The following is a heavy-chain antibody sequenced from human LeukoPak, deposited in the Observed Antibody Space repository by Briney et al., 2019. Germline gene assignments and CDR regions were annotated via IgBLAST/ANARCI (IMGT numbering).Heavy chain of an antibody. CDR3: AKNAAAGTLRFAADY. V-gene: IGHV3-23*01. CDR1: GFTFSNYA. CDR2: ISGSGGST. J-gene: IGHJ4*02. D-gene: IGHD6-13*01. Sequence: PGGSLRLSCAASGFTFSNYAMSWVRQAPGKGLEWVSTISGSGGSTYYADSVKGRFAISRDNSKNTLYLQMNSLRAEDTAVYYCAKNAAAGTLRFAADYWGQGTRVTVSS.